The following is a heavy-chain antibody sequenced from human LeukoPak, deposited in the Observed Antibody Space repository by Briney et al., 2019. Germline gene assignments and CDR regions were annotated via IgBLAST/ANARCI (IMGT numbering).Heavy chain of an antibody. CDR2: IYPGDSDT. J-gene: IGHJ6*02. CDR1: GYSFTSYW. D-gene: IGHD3-10*01. V-gene: IGHV5-51*01. CDR3: ARNLRSSNYYGSGSYSSYYYYGMDV. Sequence: GESLKISCKGSGYSFTSYWIGWVRQMPGKGLEWMGIIYPGDSDTRYSPSFQGQVTISADKSISTAYLQWSSLKASDTAMYYCARNLRSSNYYGSGSYSSYYYYGMDVWGQGTTVTVSS.